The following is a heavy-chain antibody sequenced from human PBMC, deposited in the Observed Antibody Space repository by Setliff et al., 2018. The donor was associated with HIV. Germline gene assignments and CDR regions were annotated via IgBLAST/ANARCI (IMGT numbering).Heavy chain of an antibody. CDR1: GGSISSSNW. D-gene: IGHD5-12*01. CDR3: ARWKSSGYNYFDY. CDR2: IYHSGTT. V-gene: IGHV4-4*02. Sequence: SETLSLTCAVSGGSISSSNWWGWVRQPPGKGLEWIGEIYHSGTTNYNPSLKSRVTISVDKSKNHFSLKLNSVTAADTAVYYCARWKSSGYNYFDYWGQGTLVTVPQ. J-gene: IGHJ4*02.